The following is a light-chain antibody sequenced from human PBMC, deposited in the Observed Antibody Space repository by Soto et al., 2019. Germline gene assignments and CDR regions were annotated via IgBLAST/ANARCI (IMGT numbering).Light chain of an antibody. CDR2: WAS. CDR1: QSVLYTSNNKHY. V-gene: IGKV4-1*01. Sequence: DIVLTQSPDSLAVSLGEKATINCKTSQSVLYTSNNKHYLSWYQQKPGQSPKLLIHWASARDSGVPDPFSGSGSGIDFTLTISSLQAEDRPVYSCQQSYLPPYTFGPGKKLEIK. J-gene: IGKJ2*01. CDR3: QQSYLPPYT.